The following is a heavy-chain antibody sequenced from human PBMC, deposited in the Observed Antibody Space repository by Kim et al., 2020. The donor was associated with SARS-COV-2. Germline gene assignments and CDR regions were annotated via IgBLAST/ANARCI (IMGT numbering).Heavy chain of an antibody. Sequence: SETLSLTCAVYGGSFSGYYWTWIRQPPGKGLEWIGEINHSGSTHYNPSLKSRVTISVDTSKNQFSLKLSSVTAADTAVYYCARGWNYGSGSYYPLFDYWGQETLVTVSS. J-gene: IGHJ4*02. D-gene: IGHD3-10*01. V-gene: IGHV4-34*01. CDR3: ARGWNYGSGSYYPLFDY. CDR1: GGSFSGYY. CDR2: INHSGST.